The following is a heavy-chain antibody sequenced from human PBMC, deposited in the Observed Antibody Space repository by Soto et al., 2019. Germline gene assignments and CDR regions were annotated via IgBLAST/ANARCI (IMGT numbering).Heavy chain of an antibody. CDR3: AKVGDGVAATPGPWFDP. CDR2: ISYDGSNK. J-gene: IGHJ5*02. V-gene: IGHV3-30*18. D-gene: IGHD2-15*01. Sequence: PGGSLRLSCAASGFTFSSYGMHWVRQAPGKGLEWVAVISYDGSNKYYADSVKGRFTISRDNSKNTLYLQMNSLRAEDTAVYYCAKVGDGVAATPGPWFDPWGQGTLVTVSS. CDR1: GFTFSSYG.